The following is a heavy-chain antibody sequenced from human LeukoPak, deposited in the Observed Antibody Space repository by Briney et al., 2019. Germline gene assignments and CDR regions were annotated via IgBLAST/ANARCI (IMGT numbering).Heavy chain of an antibody. J-gene: IGHJ6*02. CDR1: GYTFTGYY. V-gene: IGHV1-2*02. D-gene: IGHD2/OR15-2a*01. CDR2: INPNSGDT. CDR3: ARAQEISDYYYYYGMDV. Sequence: ASVKVSCKASGYTFTGYYMHWVRQAPGQGLEWMGWINPNSGDTNYAQKFQGRVTMTRDTSISTAYMELSRLRSDDTAVYYCARAQEISDYYYYYGMDVWGQGTTVTVSS.